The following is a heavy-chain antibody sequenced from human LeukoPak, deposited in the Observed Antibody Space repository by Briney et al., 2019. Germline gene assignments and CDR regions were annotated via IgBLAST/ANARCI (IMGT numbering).Heavy chain of an antibody. V-gene: IGHV3-30*04. CDR2: ISYDGSNK. CDR3: ARASPTYDYYYGMDV. D-gene: IGHD2-2*01. J-gene: IGHJ6*02. CDR1: GFTFSSYA. Sequence: GGSLRLSCAASGFTFSSYAMHWVRQAPGKGLERVAVISYDGSNKYYADSVKGRFTISRDNSKNTLYLQMNSLRAEVTAVYYCARASPTYDYYYGMDVWGQGTTVTVSS.